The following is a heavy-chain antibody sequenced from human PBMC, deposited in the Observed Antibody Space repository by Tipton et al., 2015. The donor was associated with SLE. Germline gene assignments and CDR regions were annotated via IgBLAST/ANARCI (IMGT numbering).Heavy chain of an antibody. D-gene: IGHD6-13*01. V-gene: IGHV4-4*08. CDR2: IYTSGST. Sequence: TLSLTCTVSGGSISSHYWSWIRQPPGKGLEWIGYIYTSGSTNYNPSLKSRVTISVDTSKNQFSLKLSSVTAADTAVYYCARTGIAAAVDYWGQGTLVTVSS. J-gene: IGHJ4*02. CDR1: GGSISSHY. CDR3: ARTGIAAAVDY.